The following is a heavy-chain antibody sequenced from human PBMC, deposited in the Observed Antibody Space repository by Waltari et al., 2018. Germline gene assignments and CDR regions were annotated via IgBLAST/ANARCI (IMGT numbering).Heavy chain of an antibody. D-gene: IGHD1-1*01. J-gene: IGHJ5*02. Sequence: QLQLLESGPGLVKPSETLSLTCAVSGDSITSDIYYWAWIRQPPGKGLEWIGSVDYNGDTYYNPSLKSRVTISADASRNRFSLGLSSVTAADTGFYYCAKHGITTTNWSKTSHSWFGPWGQGILVTVSS. V-gene: IGHV4-39*02. CDR3: AKHGITTTNWSKTSHSWFGP. CDR2: VDYNGDT. CDR1: GDSITSDIYY.